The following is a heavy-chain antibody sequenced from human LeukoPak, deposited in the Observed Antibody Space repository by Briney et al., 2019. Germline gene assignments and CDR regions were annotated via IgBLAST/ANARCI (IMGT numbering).Heavy chain of an antibody. CDR1: GFTFSSYG. CDR3: AKVGCSSTSCPNTFVY. Sequence: PGGSLRLSCAASGFTFSSYGMHWVRQAPGKGLEWVAFIRYDGSNKYYADSVKGRFTISRDNSKNTLYLQMNSLRAEDTAVYYCAKVGCSSTSCPNTFVYWGQGTLVTVSS. J-gene: IGHJ4*02. V-gene: IGHV3-30*02. CDR2: IRYDGSNK. D-gene: IGHD2-2*01.